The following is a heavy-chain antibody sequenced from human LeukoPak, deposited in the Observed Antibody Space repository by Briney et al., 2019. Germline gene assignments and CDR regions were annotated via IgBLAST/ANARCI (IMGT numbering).Heavy chain of an antibody. D-gene: IGHD3-22*01. CDR3: AKDGDRNYYDSSGYFDY. J-gene: IGHJ4*02. V-gene: IGHV3-66*01. CDR2: IYSGGRT. CDR1: GFTVSRNY. Sequence: GGSLRLSCAASGFTVSRNYMSWVRQAPGKGLEWVSVIYSGGRTYYADSVKGRFTISRDNSKNTLYLQMNSLRAEDTAVYYCAKDGDRNYYDSSGYFDYWGQGTLVTVSS.